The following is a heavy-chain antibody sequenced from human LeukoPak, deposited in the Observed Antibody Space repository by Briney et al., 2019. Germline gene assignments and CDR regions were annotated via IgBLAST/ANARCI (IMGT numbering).Heavy chain of an antibody. CDR2: IYYSGST. CDR3: ARRRRIVVVPAATHRSFGP. J-gene: IGHJ5*02. Sequence: SQTLSLTCTVSGGSISSGDYYWSWIRQPPGKGLEWIGYIYYSGSTYYNPSLKSRVTISVDTSKNQFSLKLSSVTAADTAVYYCARRRRIVVVPAATHRSFGPWGQGTLVTVSS. CDR1: GGSISSGDYY. V-gene: IGHV4-30-4*01. D-gene: IGHD2-2*01.